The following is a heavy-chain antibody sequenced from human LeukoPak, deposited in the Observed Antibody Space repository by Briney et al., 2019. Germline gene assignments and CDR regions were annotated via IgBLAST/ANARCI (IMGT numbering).Heavy chain of an antibody. CDR2: IKSKTDGGTT. Sequence: GGSLRLSCAASGFTFSNAWMSWVRQAPGKGLEWVGRIKSKTDGGTTDYAAPVKGRFTISRDDSKSTLYLQMNSLKTEDTAVYYCTTGRSGYDFGLDAFDIWGQGTMVTVSS. CDR1: GFTFSNAW. V-gene: IGHV3-15*01. CDR3: TTGRSGYDFGLDAFDI. J-gene: IGHJ3*02. D-gene: IGHD5-12*01.